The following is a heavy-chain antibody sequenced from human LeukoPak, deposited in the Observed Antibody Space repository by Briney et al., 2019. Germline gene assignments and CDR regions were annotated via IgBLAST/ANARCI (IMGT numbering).Heavy chain of an antibody. Sequence: PGGSLRLSCAASGFTFSSYGMHWVRQAPGKGLEWVALISYDGSNKYYADSVKGRFTISRDNANNSLYLQMNSLRAEDTAVYYCAVHHDYSKYGYYYGMDVWGQGTTVTVSS. CDR1: GFTFSSYG. J-gene: IGHJ6*02. CDR3: AVHHDYSKYGYYYGMDV. CDR2: ISYDGSNK. V-gene: IGHV3-30*03. D-gene: IGHD4-11*01.